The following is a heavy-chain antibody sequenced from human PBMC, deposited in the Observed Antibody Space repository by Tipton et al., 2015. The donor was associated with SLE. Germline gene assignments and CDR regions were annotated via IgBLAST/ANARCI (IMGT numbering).Heavy chain of an antibody. D-gene: IGHD3-3*01. CDR1: GGSFSGYY. J-gene: IGHJ5*02. Sequence: LRLSCVVSGGSFSGYYWNWIRQPPGKGLEWIGEINDSGTTNYNASLKSRVTMSLDTSKTQFSLRLRSVTAADTAMYYCARGTPYNDFWSGVGWFDPWGQGTLVTVSS. V-gene: IGHV4-34*01. CDR3: ARGTPYNDFWSGVGWFDP. CDR2: INDSGTT.